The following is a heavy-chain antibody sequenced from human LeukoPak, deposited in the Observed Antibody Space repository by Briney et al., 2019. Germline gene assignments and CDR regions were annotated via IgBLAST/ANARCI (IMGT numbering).Heavy chain of an antibody. CDR1: GFTFSGSA. Sequence: GGSLRLSCAASGFTFSGSAMHWVRQASGKGLEWVGRIRSKANSYAAAYAASVKGRFTISRDDSKNTAYLQMNSLKTEDTAVYYCTRNSLMPDAFDIWGQGTMVTVSS. CDR3: TRNSLMPDAFDI. CDR2: IRSKANSYAA. D-gene: IGHD1-14*01. J-gene: IGHJ3*02. V-gene: IGHV3-73*01.